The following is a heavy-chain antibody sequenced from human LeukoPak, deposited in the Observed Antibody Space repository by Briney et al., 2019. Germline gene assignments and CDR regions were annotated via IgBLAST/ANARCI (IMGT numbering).Heavy chain of an antibody. V-gene: IGHV3-48*02. D-gene: IGHD2-21*02. Sequence: GGSLRLSCAASGFTFSSYSMNWVRQAPGKGLEWISYISGNSGTIYYADSVKGRFIISRDNARNSLYLQMNSLRDEDTAVYYCADRGDLQGYWGQGTLVTVSS. J-gene: IGHJ4*02. CDR3: ADRGDLQGY. CDR1: GFTFSSYS. CDR2: ISGNSGTI.